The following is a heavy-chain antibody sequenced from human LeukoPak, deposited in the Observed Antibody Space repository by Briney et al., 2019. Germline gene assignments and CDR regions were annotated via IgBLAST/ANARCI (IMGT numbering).Heavy chain of an antibody. CDR2: INHSGST. CDR3: ARDIGYCRGGSCYDYNWFDP. CDR1: GGSFSGYY. D-gene: IGHD2-15*01. J-gene: IGHJ5*02. Sequence: SETLSLTCAVYGGSFSGYYWSWIRQPPGKGLEWIGEINHSGSTNYNPSLKSRVTISVDTSKNQSSLKLSSVTAADTAVYYCARDIGYCRGGSCYDYNWFDPWGQGTLVTVSS. V-gene: IGHV4-34*01.